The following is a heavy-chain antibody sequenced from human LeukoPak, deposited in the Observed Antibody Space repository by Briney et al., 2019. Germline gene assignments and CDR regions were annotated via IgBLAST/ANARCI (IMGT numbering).Heavy chain of an antibody. J-gene: IGHJ4*02. D-gene: IGHD4-17*01. Sequence: GGSLRLSCAASGFTFSSYSMNWVRQAPGKGLEWVSSISSSSSYIYYADSVKGRFTISRDNVKNSLYLQMNSLRAEDTAVYYCASSDYGFVRTVRYWGQGTLVTVSS. CDR1: GFTFSSYS. CDR2: ISSSSSYI. V-gene: IGHV3-21*01. CDR3: ASSDYGFVRTVRY.